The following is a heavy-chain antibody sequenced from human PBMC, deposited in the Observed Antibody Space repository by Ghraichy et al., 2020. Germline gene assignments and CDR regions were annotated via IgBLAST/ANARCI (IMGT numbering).Heavy chain of an antibody. Sequence: LSLTCAASGFTFDDYAMHWVRQAPGKGLEWVSGISWNSGSIGYADSVKGRFTISRDNAKNSLYLQMNSLRAEDTALYYCAKDGGYGSGSYLVVWGQGTLVTVSS. D-gene: IGHD3-10*01. CDR2: ISWNSGSI. CDR1: GFTFDDYA. CDR3: AKDGGYGSGSYLVV. J-gene: IGHJ4*02. V-gene: IGHV3-9*01.